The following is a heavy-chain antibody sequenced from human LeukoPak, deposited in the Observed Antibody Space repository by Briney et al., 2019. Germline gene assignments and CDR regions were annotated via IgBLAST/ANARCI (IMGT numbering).Heavy chain of an antibody. Sequence: GASVKVSCKASGYTFTCYYMHWVRQAPGQGLEWMGWINPNSGGTNYAQKFQGRVTMTRDTSISTAYMELSRLRSDDTAVYYCARGGAREEYYDIWDYMDVWGKGTTVTISS. D-gene: IGHD3-9*01. CDR1: GYTFTCYY. J-gene: IGHJ6*03. CDR3: ARGGAREEYYDIWDYMDV. V-gene: IGHV1-2*02. CDR2: INPNSGGT.